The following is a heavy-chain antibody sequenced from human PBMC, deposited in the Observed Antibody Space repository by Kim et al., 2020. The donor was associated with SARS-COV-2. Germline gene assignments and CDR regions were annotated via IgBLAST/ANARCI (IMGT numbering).Heavy chain of an antibody. CDR2: IWYDGSQK. J-gene: IGHJ5*02. CDR1: GFNFITYG. V-gene: IGHV3-33*06. CDR3: AKSPASGRGDWIDP. D-gene: IGHD6-13*01. Sequence: GGSLRLSCAASGFNFITYGMHWVRQAPGKGPEWVAVIWYDGSQKYYAESVKGRFTISRDNFKNMVYLQMNSVRAEDTAVYYCAKSPASGRGDWIDPWGQGTLVTVSS.